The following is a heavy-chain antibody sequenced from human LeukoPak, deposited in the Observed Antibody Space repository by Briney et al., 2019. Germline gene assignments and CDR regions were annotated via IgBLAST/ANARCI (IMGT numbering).Heavy chain of an antibody. CDR1: GYTFTSHG. V-gene: IGHV1-18*04. J-gene: IGHJ4*02. CDR3: ARDVTDIVVVPAAIHLPFDY. D-gene: IGHD2-2*01. CDR2: ISAYNGNT. Sequence: GASVKVSCKASGYTFTSHGISWVRQAPGQGLEWMGWISAYNGNTNYAQKLQGRVIMTTDTSTSTAYMELRSLRSDDTAVYYCARDVTDIVVVPAAIHLPFDYWGQGTLVTVSS.